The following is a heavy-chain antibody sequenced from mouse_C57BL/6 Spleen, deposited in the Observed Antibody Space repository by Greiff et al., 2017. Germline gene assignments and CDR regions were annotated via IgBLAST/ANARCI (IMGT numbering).Heavy chain of an antibody. CDR3: APYDYEGMDY. CDR1: GYAFSSSW. CDR2: IYPGDGDT. J-gene: IGHJ4*01. V-gene: IGHV1-82*01. Sequence: QVQLQQPGPELVKPGASVKISCKASGYAFSSSWMNWVKQRPGKGLEWIGRIYPGDGDTNYNGKFKGKATLTADKSSSTAYMQLSSLTSEDSAVYFCAPYDYEGMDYWGQGTSVTVSS. D-gene: IGHD2-4*01.